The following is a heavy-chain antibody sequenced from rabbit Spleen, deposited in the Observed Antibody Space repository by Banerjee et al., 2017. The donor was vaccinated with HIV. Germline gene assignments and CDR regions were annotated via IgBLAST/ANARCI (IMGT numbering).Heavy chain of an antibody. D-gene: IGHD2-1*01. CDR1: GFSFSGSYY. CDR3: ARGRYDDYGDTFHP. Sequence: QEQLEESGGDLVKPGASLTLTCTASGFSFSGSYYMCWVRQAPGKGLEWIGCIYAGSIAGTYYASWVNGRFTISKTSNTVDLKMTSLTAADTATYFCARGRYDDYGDTFHPWGPGTLVTVS. J-gene: IGHJ2*01. CDR2: IYAGSIAGT. V-gene: IGHV1S45*01.